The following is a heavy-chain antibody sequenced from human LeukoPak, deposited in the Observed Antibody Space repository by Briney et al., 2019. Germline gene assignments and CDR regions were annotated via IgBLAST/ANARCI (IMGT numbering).Heavy chain of an antibody. J-gene: IGHJ4*02. Sequence: GASVKVSCKASGYTFTGYYMHWVRQAPGQGLEWMGWINPNSGGTNYAQKFQGRVTMTRDTSISTAYMELSRLRSDDTAVYYCARPPYYYDSSGYYDYWGQGTLVTVSS. D-gene: IGHD3-22*01. CDR1: GYTFTGYY. CDR3: ARPPYYYDSSGYYDY. CDR2: INPNSGGT. V-gene: IGHV1-2*02.